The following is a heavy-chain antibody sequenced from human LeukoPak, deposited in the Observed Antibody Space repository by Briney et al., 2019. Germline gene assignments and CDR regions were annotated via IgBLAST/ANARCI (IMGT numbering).Heavy chain of an antibody. J-gene: IGHJ4*02. V-gene: IGHV5-51*01. CDR2: IYPGDSDT. CDR3: ARLLYYYGSGSYTGPLDY. CDR1: GYSFTSYW. Sequence: GESLKISCKGSGYSFTSYWIGWVRQMPGKGLEWMGIIYPGDSDTRYSPSFQGQVTISADKSISTAYLQWSSLKASDTAMYYCARLLYYYGSGSYTGPLDYWGQGTLVTVSS. D-gene: IGHD3-10*01.